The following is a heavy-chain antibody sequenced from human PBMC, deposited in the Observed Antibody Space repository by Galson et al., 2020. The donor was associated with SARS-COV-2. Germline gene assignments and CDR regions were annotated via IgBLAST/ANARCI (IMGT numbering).Heavy chain of an antibody. CDR3: ARGRDYVLLQ. V-gene: IGHV4-4*02. Sequence: SETLSLTCAASGVTISSDAMWCWVRQPPGGGLEWSGEISSTGITNYTPSFKSRVTLSLDISRSQVSLNLNSVTAADAAMYHCARGRDYVLLQWSQGSLVTVSS. J-gene: IGHJ4*02. CDR2: ISSTGIT. CDR1: GVTISSDAM. D-gene: IGHD3-10*02.